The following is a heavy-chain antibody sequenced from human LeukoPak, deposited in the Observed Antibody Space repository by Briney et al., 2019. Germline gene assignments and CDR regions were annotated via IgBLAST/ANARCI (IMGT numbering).Heavy chain of an antibody. CDR3: VKGAESFCDSRSDY. Sequence: GGSLRLSCSASGFTFSSYAMHWVRQAQGKGLEYVSAISSNGGTTYYADSVKGRFTISRDNSKNTLYLQMSSLRREGTAVYYCVKGAESFCDSRSDYWGQGTLVTVSS. D-gene: IGHD3-22*01. V-gene: IGHV3-64D*09. CDR1: GFTFSSYA. J-gene: IGHJ4*02. CDR2: ISSNGGTT.